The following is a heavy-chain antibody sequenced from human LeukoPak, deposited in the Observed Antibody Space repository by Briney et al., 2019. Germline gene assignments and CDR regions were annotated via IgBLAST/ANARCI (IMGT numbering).Heavy chain of an antibody. CDR1: GFTFSGYA. CDR2: IYSSGNT. V-gene: IGHV3-53*01. CDR3: ARDFVGGGNYD. Sequence: GGTLRLSCAVSGFTFSGYAMSWVRQPPGKGLEWVSVIYSSGNTYYADSVKGRFSISIDNSKNTLFLQMNTLRAEDTAVYYCARDFVGGGNYDWGQGTLVTVSS. D-gene: IGHD2-21*01. J-gene: IGHJ4*02.